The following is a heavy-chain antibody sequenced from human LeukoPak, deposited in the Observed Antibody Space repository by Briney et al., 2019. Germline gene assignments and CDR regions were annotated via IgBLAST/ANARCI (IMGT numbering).Heavy chain of an antibody. V-gene: IGHV4-59*08. Sequence: SETLSLTCTVCGGSISSYYWRWIRQPPGKGREGLGYIYYSGSTNYNPSLKSRVTISVDTSKNQFSLKLSSVTAADTAVYYCARLASLVGFGTNAFDIWGQGTMVTVSS. CDR2: IYYSGST. D-gene: IGHD3-10*01. CDR3: ARLASLVGFGTNAFDI. J-gene: IGHJ3*02. CDR1: GGSISSYY.